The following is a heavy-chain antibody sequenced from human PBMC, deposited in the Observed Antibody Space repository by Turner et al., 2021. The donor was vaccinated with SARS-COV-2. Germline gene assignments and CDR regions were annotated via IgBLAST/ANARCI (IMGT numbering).Heavy chain of an antibody. CDR2: INWTSGTI. Sequence: EVQLVESGGGLVQPGRSLRLSCPASGFTFDVYAMHWVRQAPGKGLEWVSGINWTSGTIGYADSVKDRFTISRDNAKNSLYLQMNSLRAEDTALYYCAKDKSAEDYYDSSGYYGGGAFDIWGQGTMVTVSS. CDR3: AKDKSAEDYYDSSGYYGGGAFDI. CDR1: GFTFDVYA. V-gene: IGHV3-9*01. J-gene: IGHJ3*02. D-gene: IGHD3-22*01.